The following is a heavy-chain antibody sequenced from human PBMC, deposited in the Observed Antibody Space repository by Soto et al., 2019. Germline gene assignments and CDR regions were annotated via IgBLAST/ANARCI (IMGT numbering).Heavy chain of an antibody. CDR3: ARDVDSSSGTLRDYYYGMDV. J-gene: IGHJ6*02. V-gene: IGHV3-21*01. Sequence: GSQSLPWGASGVTIGSHSMNWIRKDPGKGLEWVSSISSSSSYIYYADSVKGRFTISRDNAKNSLYLQMNSLRAEDTAVYYCARDVDSSSGTLRDYYYGMDVWGQGTTVTVSS. CDR2: ISSSSSYI. CDR1: GVTIGSHS. D-gene: IGHD6-6*01.